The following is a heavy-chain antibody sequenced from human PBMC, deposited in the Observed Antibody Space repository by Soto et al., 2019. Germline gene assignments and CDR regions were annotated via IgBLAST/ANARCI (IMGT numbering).Heavy chain of an antibody. CDR3: ARGWYYFDF. V-gene: IGHV4-38-2*01. D-gene: IGHD2-15*01. CDR2: IYYGGTT. J-gene: IGHJ4*02. CDR1: VEPMTGGYY. Sequence: SETLSLTCDVSVEPMTGGYYWGWIRQSPGKGLEWIGSIYYGGTTYYNPSLRSRLAISIDTSKNQFSLRLSSVTAADTALYYCARGWYYFDFWGQGTLVTAPQ.